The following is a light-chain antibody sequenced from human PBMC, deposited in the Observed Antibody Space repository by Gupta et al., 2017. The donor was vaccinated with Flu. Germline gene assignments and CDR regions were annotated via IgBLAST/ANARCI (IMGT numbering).Light chain of an antibody. V-gene: IGLV2-14*03. J-gene: IGLJ2*01. Sequence: QSALTQPASVSGSPGQSITISCTGTSSDVGGYNSVSWYQQYPGTAPKFIPYDVANRPSGVSSRFSGSKSGTTASLTIPGLQAEDEADYYCSSYTSSSTLVFGGGTKVTVL. CDR1: SSDVGGYNS. CDR2: DVA. CDR3: SSYTSSSTLV.